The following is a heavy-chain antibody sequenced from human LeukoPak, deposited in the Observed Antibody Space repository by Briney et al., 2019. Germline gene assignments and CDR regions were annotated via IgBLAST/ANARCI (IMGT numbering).Heavy chain of an antibody. CDR1: GFTFSSYA. CDR3: ARLRVQLWLDESFDYYGMDV. D-gene: IGHD5-18*01. V-gene: IGHV3-23*01. CDR2: ISGSGGST. J-gene: IGHJ6*02. Sequence: GGSLRLSCAASGFTFSSYAMSWVRQAPGKGLEWVSAISGSGGSTYYADSVKGRFTISRDNSKNTLYLQMNSLRAEDTAVYYCARLRVQLWLDESFDYYGMDVWGQGTTVTVSS.